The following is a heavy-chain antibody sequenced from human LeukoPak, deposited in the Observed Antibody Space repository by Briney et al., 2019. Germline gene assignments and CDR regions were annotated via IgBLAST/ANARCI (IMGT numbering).Heavy chain of an antibody. J-gene: IGHJ4*02. V-gene: IGHV4-34*01. Sequence: SETLSLTCAVYGGSFSGYYWSWIRQPPGKGLEWIGEINHSGGTNYIPSLKSRVTISVDTSKSQFSLKLSSVTAADTAVYYCARGNLYYFDSSGYYFKFDYWGQGTLVTVSS. CDR3: ARGNLYYFDSSGYYFKFDY. CDR2: INHSGGT. D-gene: IGHD3-22*01. CDR1: GGSFSGYY.